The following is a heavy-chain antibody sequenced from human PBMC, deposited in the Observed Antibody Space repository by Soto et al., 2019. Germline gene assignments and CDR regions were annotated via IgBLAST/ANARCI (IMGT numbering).Heavy chain of an antibody. D-gene: IGHD6-13*01. J-gene: IGHJ4*02. Sequence: GGSLRLSCAASGFTFSSYGMHWFRQAPGKGLEWVAVISYDGSNKYYADSVKGRFTISRDNSKNTLYLQMNSLRAEDTAVYYCAKAPTGLYSSSWSQSELDYWGQGTLVTVSS. CDR3: AKAPTGLYSSSWSQSELDY. V-gene: IGHV3-30*18. CDR1: GFTFSSYG. CDR2: ISYDGSNK.